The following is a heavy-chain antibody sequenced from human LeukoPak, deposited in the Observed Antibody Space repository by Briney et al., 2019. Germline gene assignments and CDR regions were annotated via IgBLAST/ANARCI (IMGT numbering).Heavy chain of an antibody. CDR3: VRDRTKYCSSTSCPLDY. V-gene: IGHV1-18*01. CDR2: IRADNGNT. Sequence: GASVKVSCKASGYTFTNYGVNWVRQAPGQGLEWMGWIRADNGNTNYAQTLQGRVIMTTDTSTSTAYMELSRLRSDDTAVYYCVRDRTKYCSSTSCPLDYWGQGTLVTVSS. J-gene: IGHJ4*02. D-gene: IGHD2-2*01. CDR1: GYTFTNYG.